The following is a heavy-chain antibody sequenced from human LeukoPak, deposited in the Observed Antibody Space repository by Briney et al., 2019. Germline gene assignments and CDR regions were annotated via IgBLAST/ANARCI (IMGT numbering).Heavy chain of an antibody. CDR3: AHAPIVLMPPWRYYFDY. D-gene: IGHD2-8*01. V-gene: IGHV2-5*02. J-gene: IGHJ4*02. CDR1: GFSLTTSGVA. CDR2: IYRDNDK. Sequence: SGPALLKPTQTLTLTCTFSGFSLTTSGVAVGWIRQPPGKALEWLALIYRDNDKRYRPSLKSRLTITKDTSKNQVVLTMTDMDPVDTATYYCAHAPIVLMPPWRYYFDYWGQGILVTVSS.